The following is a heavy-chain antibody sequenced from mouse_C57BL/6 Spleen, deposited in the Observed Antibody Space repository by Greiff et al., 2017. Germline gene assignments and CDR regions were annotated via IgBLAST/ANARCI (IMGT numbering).Heavy chain of an antibody. Sequence: EVQVVESGGGLVQPGGSMKLSCAASGFTFSDAWMDWVRQSPEKGLEWVAEIRNKANNHATYYAESVKGRFTISRDDSKSSVYLQMNSLRAEDTGIYYCTSGLRLHFDYWGQGTTLTVSS. CDR2: IRNKANNHAT. D-gene: IGHD1-2*01. J-gene: IGHJ2*01. CDR1: GFTFSDAW. V-gene: IGHV6-6*01. CDR3: TSGLRLHFDY.